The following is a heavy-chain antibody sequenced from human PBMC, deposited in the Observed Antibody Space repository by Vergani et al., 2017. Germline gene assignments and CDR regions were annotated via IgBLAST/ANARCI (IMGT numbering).Heavy chain of an antibody. D-gene: IGHD3-3*01. Sequence: QVQLQESGPGLVKPSETLSLTCAVSGYSISSGYYWGWIRQPPGKGLEWIGSIYHSGSTYYNPSLKSRVTISVDTSKKQFSLKLSSVTAADTAVYYCARAYDFWSGYYRRGGFDYWGQGTLVTVSS. V-gene: IGHV4-38-2*01. CDR1: GYSISSGYY. CDR2: IYHSGST. CDR3: ARAYDFWSGYYRRGGFDY. J-gene: IGHJ4*02.